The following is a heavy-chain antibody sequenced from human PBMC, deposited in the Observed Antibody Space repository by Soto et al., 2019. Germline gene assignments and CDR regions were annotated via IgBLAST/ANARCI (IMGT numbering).Heavy chain of an antibody. V-gene: IGHV4-34*01. J-gene: IGHJ4*02. D-gene: IGHD3-10*01. CDR3: ARPQLVRGVNSGY. CDR2: INHSGST. Sequence: SETLSLTCAVYGGSFSGYYWSWIRQPPGKGLEWIGEINHSGSTNYNPSLKSRVTISVDTSKNQFSLKLSSVTAADTAVYYCARPQLVRGVNSGYWGQGTLVTVSS. CDR1: GGSFSGYY.